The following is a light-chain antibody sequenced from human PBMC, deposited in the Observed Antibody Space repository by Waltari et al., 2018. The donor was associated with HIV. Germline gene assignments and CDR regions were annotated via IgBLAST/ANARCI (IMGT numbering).Light chain of an antibody. CDR1: SSNIGNNY. CDR2: DNN. J-gene: IGLJ2*01. Sequence: QSVLTQPPSVSAAPGQKVTISCSGSSSNIGNNYVSWSQQLPGTAPKLLIYDNNKRPSGIPDRFSGSKSGTSATLGITGLQTGDEADYYCGTGDSSLSAGGVFGGGTKLTVL. V-gene: IGLV1-51*01. CDR3: GTGDSSLSAGGV.